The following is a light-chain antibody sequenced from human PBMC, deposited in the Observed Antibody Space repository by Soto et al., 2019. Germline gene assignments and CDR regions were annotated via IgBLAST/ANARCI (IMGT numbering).Light chain of an antibody. V-gene: IGKV1-39*01. CDR2: AAS. CDR3: QQSYSTPIT. CDR1: QSIANY. J-gene: IGKJ5*01. Sequence: DIQMTQSPSTLSGSVGDRVTITCRASQSIANYLNWYQQKPGKAPKLLIYAASNLQSGVPSRFSGRGSGADFTLTINSLQPEDFAAYYCQQSYSTPITFGQGTRLEIK.